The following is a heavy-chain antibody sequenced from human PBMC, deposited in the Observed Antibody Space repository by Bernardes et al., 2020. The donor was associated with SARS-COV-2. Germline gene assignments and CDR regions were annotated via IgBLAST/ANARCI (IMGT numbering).Heavy chain of an antibody. D-gene: IGHD3-3*01. CDR2: IYYSGST. Sequence: SETLSLTCTVSGGSISSGGYYWSWIRQHPGKGLEWIGNIYYSGSTYYNPSLKSRVTISVDTSKNQFSLKLSSVTAADTAVYYCASGVGSFEITIFGVVTDHDGMDVWGQGTTVTVSS. CDR1: GGSISSGGYY. V-gene: IGHV4-31*03. J-gene: IGHJ6*02. CDR3: ASGVGSFEITIFGVVTDHDGMDV.